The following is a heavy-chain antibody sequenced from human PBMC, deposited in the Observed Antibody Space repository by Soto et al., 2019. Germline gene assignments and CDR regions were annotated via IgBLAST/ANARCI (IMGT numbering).Heavy chain of an antibody. D-gene: IGHD5-12*01. CDR1: GGTFGTYA. CDR3: ASGLPRWLRRINNGYSG. Sequence: QVQLVQSGAEVKKPESSVKVSCKAPGGTFGTYAISWVRQAPGQGLEWMGGIIPMFGTANYAQRFQDRVTITADESTNTVYMELSCLRSEDTAVYFCASGLPRWLRRINNGYSGWGQGTLVTVSS. J-gene: IGHJ4*02. CDR2: IIPMFGTA. V-gene: IGHV1-69*12.